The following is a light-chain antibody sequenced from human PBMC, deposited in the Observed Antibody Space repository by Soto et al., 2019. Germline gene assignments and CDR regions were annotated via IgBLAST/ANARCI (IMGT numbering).Light chain of an antibody. Sequence: EIVLTQSPDTLSLSPGERATVSCRASQSVSRSNLAWYQHKPGQAPRLLIYGTSNRATGIPDRFTGSGSGTDLTLNISSLEPEDFAVYYCEQYGSSPPSITFGQGTRLEIK. CDR2: GTS. CDR1: QSVSRSN. V-gene: IGKV3-20*01. J-gene: IGKJ5*01. CDR3: EQYGSSPPSIT.